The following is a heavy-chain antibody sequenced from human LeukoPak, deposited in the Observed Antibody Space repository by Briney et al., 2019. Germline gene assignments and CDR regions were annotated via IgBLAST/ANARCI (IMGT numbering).Heavy chain of an antibody. Sequence: GASVKISCKVSGYTLTELSMHWVRQAPGKGLQWMGGFDPEDGETIYAQKFQGRVTMTEDTSTDTAYMELSSLRSEATAVYYCAATDTAMVDASLDYWGQGTLVTVSS. CDR1: GYTLTELS. CDR2: FDPEDGET. D-gene: IGHD5-18*01. CDR3: AATDTAMVDASLDY. V-gene: IGHV1-24*01. J-gene: IGHJ4*02.